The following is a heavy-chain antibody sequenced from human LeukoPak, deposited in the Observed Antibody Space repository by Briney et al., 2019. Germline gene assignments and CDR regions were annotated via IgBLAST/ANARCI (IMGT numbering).Heavy chain of an antibody. CDR1: GFNFIGYS. J-gene: IGHJ4*02. CDR2: ISSADNT. D-gene: IGHD5-18*01. CDR3: AREGYTYGHGVDF. Sequence: SGGSRRLSCAASGFNFIGYSMTWVRRPPGKGLEWVSSISSADNTYYADSVKGRFTASRDNAGKSLYLQMDGLRPEDTAVYYCAREGYTYGHGVDFWGQGTLVTVSS. V-gene: IGHV3-69-1*01.